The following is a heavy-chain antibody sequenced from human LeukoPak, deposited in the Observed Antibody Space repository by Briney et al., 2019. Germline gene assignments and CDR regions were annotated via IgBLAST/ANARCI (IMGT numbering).Heavy chain of an antibody. CDR3: AGRARRGGSSWYLDY. CDR1: GFTFSDYY. V-gene: IGHV3-11*01. CDR2: ISSSGSTI. D-gene: IGHD6-13*01. J-gene: IGHJ4*02. Sequence: GGSLRLSCAASGFTFSDYYMSWIRQAPGKGLEWVSYISSSGSTIYYADSVKGRFTISRDNAKNSLYLQMNSLRAEDTAVYYCAGRARRGGSSWYLDYWGQGTLVTVSS.